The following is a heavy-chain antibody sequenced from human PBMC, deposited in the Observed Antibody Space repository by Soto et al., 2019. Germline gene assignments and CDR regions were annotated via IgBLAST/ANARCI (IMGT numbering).Heavy chain of an antibody. V-gene: IGHV3-23*01. Sequence: GGSLRLSCAASGFTFSNYAMTWVRQGPGKGLEWVSGISGSGGRSYYADSVKGRFTISRDNSKSTLYLQMNSLRAEDTAVYYCAKAYFVWSSEQPYYFDYWGQGTLVTVPQ. CDR3: AKAYFVWSSEQPYYFDY. J-gene: IGHJ4*02. D-gene: IGHD3-16*01. CDR2: ISGSGGRS. CDR1: GFTFSNYA.